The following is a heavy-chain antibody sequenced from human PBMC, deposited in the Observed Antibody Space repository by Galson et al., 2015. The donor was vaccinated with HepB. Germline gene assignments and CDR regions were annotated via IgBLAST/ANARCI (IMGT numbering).Heavy chain of an antibody. D-gene: IGHD1-7*01. CDR3: ARGRYNWNYEGFYYMDV. CDR1: GDSVSSNSAA. J-gene: IGHJ6*03. Sequence: CAISGDSVSSNSAAWNWIRQSPSRGLEWLGRTYYRSKWYNDYAVSVKSRITINPDTSKNQFSLQLNSVTPEDTAVYYCARGRYNWNYEGFYYMDVWGKGTTVTVSS. CDR2: TYYRSKWYN. V-gene: IGHV6-1*01.